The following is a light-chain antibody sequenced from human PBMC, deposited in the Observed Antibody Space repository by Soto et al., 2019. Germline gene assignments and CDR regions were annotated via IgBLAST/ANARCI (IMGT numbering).Light chain of an antibody. CDR1: QSVTSNY. J-gene: IGKJ1*01. Sequence: EIVLTQSPGTLSLSPGERATLSCGASQSVTSNYLAWYQQKPGQAPRLLIYGVSRRATGVPDRFIGSGSGTDFTLTISRLEPEDFAVYYCQHYITSLTTFGQGTKVDI. CDR3: QHYITSLTT. V-gene: IGKV3-20*01. CDR2: GVS.